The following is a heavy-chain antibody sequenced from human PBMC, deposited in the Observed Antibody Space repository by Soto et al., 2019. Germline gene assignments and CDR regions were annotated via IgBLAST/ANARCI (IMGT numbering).Heavy chain of an antibody. CDR3: ARLREDYFDY. J-gene: IGHJ4*02. CDR2: IYHSGST. Sequence: TLSLTCAVSGGSISSGGYSWSWIRQPPGKGLEWIGYIYHSGSTYYNPSLKSRVTISVDRSKNQFSLKLSSVTAADTAVYYCARLREDYFDYWGQGTLVTVSS. V-gene: IGHV4-30-2*01. CDR1: GGSISSGGYS.